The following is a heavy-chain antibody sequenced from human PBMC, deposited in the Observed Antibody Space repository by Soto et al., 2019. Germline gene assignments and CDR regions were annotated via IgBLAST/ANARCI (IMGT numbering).Heavy chain of an antibody. V-gene: IGHV3-7*04. Sequence: GGSLRLSCAASGFTFSNYWMSWVRQAPGKGLEWVANIKQDGSEKYYVESGKGRFTISRDNAENSLYLQMNSLRAEDTAVYYCARGYSSSWRYFDYWGQGTLVTVSS. CDR3: ARGYSSSWRYFDY. CDR2: IKQDGSEK. D-gene: IGHD6-13*01. J-gene: IGHJ4*02. CDR1: GFTFSNYW.